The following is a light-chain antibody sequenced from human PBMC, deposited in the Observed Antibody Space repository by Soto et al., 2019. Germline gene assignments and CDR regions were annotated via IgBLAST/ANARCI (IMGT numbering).Light chain of an antibody. V-gene: IGLV2-14*01. J-gene: IGLJ1*01. Sequence: QSVLTQPASVSGSPGQWITISCIRTSSDIGGYNYVSWYQQHPGKAPKLIIYGVSKRPSGVSDRFSGSKSGNTASLTISGLQAEDEADYYCDSYTSSSTHVFGTGTKVTV. CDR1: SSDIGGYNY. CDR3: DSYTSSSTHV. CDR2: GVS.